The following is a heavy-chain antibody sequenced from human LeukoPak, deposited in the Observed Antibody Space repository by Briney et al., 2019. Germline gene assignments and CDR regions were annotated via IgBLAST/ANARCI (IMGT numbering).Heavy chain of an antibody. CDR2: INSDGSST. V-gene: IGHV3-74*01. Sequence: PGGSLRLSCAASGFTFSSYWMHWVRQAPGKGLVWVSRINSDGSSTSYADSVKGRFTISRDNSNNILYLQMNNLRAEDTAVYYCTRSGSDYETDYWGQGTLVTVSS. D-gene: IGHD3-22*01. J-gene: IGHJ4*02. CDR1: GFTFSSYW. CDR3: TRSGSDYETDY.